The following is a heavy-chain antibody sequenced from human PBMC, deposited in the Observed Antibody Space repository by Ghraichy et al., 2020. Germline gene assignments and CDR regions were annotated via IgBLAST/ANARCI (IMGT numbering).Heavy chain of an antibody. Sequence: GGSLRLSCAASGFSLDSYWMTWVRQSPGKGLEWVANIKQDGSQKNYVDSVRGRFTISRDNAENSLFLQLSTLRAEDTAVYYCARERVIGNKSVFDYWGQGTLVSVSS. CDR2: IKQDGSQK. CDR1: GFSLDSYW. V-gene: IGHV3-7*01. CDR3: ARERVIGNKSVFDY. J-gene: IGHJ4*02. D-gene: IGHD1-20*01.